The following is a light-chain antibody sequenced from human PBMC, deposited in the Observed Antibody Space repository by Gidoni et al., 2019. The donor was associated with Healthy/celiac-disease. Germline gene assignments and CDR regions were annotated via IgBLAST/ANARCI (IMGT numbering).Light chain of an antibody. CDR1: QRVLYSSNNKYY. J-gene: IGKJ4*01. CDR3: QQYYSTPLT. Sequence: DIVMTQSPDSLAGSLGERATINCKSSQRVLYSSNNKYYLAWYQQKPGHPPKLLIYWASTRESGVPDRFSGSGSGTDFTLTITSLQAEDVAVYYCQQYYSTPLTFGGGTKVEIK. CDR2: WAS. V-gene: IGKV4-1*01.